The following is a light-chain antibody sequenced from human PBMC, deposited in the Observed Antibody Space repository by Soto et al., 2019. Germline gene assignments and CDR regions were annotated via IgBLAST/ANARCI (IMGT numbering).Light chain of an antibody. CDR1: QGNNSF. J-gene: IGKJ3*01. Sequence: IQLTQSPSSLSASVGDRVTISCRASQGNNSFVAWYQQKSGKAPKLLIYAASTLQSGVPSRFSGSGSGTDFTLTISSLQPEDFATYYCQQANSFPLFTFGPGTKVDIK. CDR3: QQANSFPLFT. CDR2: AAS. V-gene: IGKV1-9*01.